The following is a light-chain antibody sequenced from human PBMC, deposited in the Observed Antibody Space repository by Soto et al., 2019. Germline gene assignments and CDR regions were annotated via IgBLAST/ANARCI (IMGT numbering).Light chain of an antibody. CDR2: DVS. Sequence: QSALTQPRSVSGSPGQSVTISCTGTSSDVGGYNYVSWYQHHPGRAPKLMIYDVSKRPSGVPDRFSGSKSGNTASLTISGLQAEDEADYYCCSYAGSYLPYVFGTGNKLTVL. V-gene: IGLV2-11*01. CDR1: SSDVGGYNY. CDR3: CSYAGSYLPYV. J-gene: IGLJ1*01.